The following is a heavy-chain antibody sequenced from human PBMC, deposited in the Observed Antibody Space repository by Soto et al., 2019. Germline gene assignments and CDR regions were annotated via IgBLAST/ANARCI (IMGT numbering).Heavy chain of an antibody. CDR2: IYYSGTT. Sequence: SETLSLTCTNTCSSIGAISYYWGWTGQPPGKGLKLFGSIYYSGTTYYNPSLKSRDTTSVDTPNNQFSLKLSSVTAADTAVYYCERHWAKDYDSSAYYPGTVGAFDILGQGRRVT. D-gene: IGHD3-22*01. CDR3: ERHWAKDYDSSAYYPGTVGAFDI. V-gene: IGHV4-39*01. J-gene: IGHJ3*02. CDR1: CSSIGAISYY.